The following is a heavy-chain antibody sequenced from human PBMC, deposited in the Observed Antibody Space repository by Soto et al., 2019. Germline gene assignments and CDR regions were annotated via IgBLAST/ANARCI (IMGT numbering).Heavy chain of an antibody. D-gene: IGHD3-3*01. CDR2: INHSGST. V-gene: IGHV4-34*01. Sequence: QVQLQQWGAGLLKPSETLSLTCGVYGGSFTAYYWTWIRQPPGKGLEWIGEINHSGSTSYNPSLDSRVTVSVDTSKHQFSLNLSSVTAADTAVYYCARYLKYDFWSDYSNWYFDLWGRGTLVTVSS. CDR3: ARYLKYDFWSDYSNWYFDL. CDR1: GGSFTAYY. J-gene: IGHJ2*01.